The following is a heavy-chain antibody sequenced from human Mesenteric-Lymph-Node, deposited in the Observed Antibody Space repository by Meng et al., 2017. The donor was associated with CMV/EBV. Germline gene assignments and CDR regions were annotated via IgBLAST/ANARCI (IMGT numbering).Heavy chain of an antibody. J-gene: IGHJ4*02. CDR3: ARRHRYCSGPSCCVVDY. D-gene: IGHD2-15*01. V-gene: IGHV5-51*01. CDR1: GYSFTNHW. CDR2: ISSVDSHT. Sequence: GESLKISCTGSGYSFTNHWIGWVRQMPGKGLEWLGIISSVDSHTTYSPSFQGQVTISADKSINTAYLQWSSLRTTDTAMYYCARRHRYCSGPSCCVVDYWGQGTLVTVSS.